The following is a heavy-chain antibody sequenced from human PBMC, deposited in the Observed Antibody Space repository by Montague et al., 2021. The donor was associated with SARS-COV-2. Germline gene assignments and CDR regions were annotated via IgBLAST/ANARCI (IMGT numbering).Heavy chain of an antibody. V-gene: IGHV6-1*01. CDR2: TYDRSKWDS. J-gene: IGHJ3*02. CDR1: GDSVSSKSVA. CDR3: ASSGITLTGLDAFDI. D-gene: IGHD3-9*01. Sequence: CAISGDSVSSKSVAWNWIRQSPSRGLEFVGRTYDRSKWDSDYAXXXKXXLVITPDTSKNQVSLQLNSVIHEDTAVYFCASSGITLTGLDAFDIWGQGTMVTVSS.